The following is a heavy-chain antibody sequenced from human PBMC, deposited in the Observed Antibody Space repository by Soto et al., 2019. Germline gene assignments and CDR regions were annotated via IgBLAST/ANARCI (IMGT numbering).Heavy chain of an antibody. CDR3: AKNYYDSRGRYYYYGMDV. CDR1: GFTFSIYA. Sequence: PGGSLRLSCAASGFTFSIYAMSWVRHAPGKGLEWVSAISGSGGSTYYADSVKGRFTISRDNSKNTLYLQMNSLRAEDTAVYYCAKNYYDSRGRYYYYGMDVWGQGTTVTVSS. CDR2: ISGSGGST. V-gene: IGHV3-23*01. J-gene: IGHJ6*02. D-gene: IGHD3-22*01.